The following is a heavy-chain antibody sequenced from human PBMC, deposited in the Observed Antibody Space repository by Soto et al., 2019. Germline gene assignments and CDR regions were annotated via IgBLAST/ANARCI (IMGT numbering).Heavy chain of an antibody. CDR2: IYYSGST. Sequence: SESLSLTCTVSGGSISSGDNYWSWIRQPPGKGLEWIGYIYYSGSTYYNPSLKSRVTISVATSKNQFSLKLSSVTAADTAVYYCARGLYRPDAFDIWGQGTMVTVSS. V-gene: IGHV4-30-4*01. J-gene: IGHJ3*02. D-gene: IGHD2-8*01. CDR3: ARGLYRPDAFDI. CDR1: GGSISSGDNY.